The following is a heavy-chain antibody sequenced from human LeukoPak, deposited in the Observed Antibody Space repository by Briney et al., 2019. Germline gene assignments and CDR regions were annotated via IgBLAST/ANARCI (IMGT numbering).Heavy chain of an antibody. D-gene: IGHD6-13*01. CDR3: ARESSSWYETIDY. V-gene: IGHV3-74*01. Sequence: GGSLRLSCAASGFTFSSYWMHWVRQAPGKGLVWVSRINSDGSSTSYADSVKGRFTISRDNAENTLYLQMNSLRAEDTAVYYCARESSSWYETIDYWGQGTLVTVSS. CDR1: GFTFSSYW. CDR2: INSDGSST. J-gene: IGHJ4*02.